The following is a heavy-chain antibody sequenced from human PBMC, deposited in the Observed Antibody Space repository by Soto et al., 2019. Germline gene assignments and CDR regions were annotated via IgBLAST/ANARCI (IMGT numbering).Heavy chain of an antibody. Sequence: SETLSLTCTVSGGSISSYYWSWIRQPPGKGLEWIGYIYYSGSTNYNPFLKSRVTISVDTSKNQFSLKLSSVTAADTAVYYCARDRSWLTRPDAFDIWGQGTMVTVSS. V-gene: IGHV4-59*01. CDR2: IYYSGST. J-gene: IGHJ3*02. CDR1: GGSISSYY. CDR3: ARDRSWLTRPDAFDI. D-gene: IGHD1-26*01.